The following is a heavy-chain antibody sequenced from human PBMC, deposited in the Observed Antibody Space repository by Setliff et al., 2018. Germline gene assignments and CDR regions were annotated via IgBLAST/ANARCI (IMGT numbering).Heavy chain of an antibody. V-gene: IGHV1-2*02. D-gene: IGHD3-22*01. CDR1: GGTFNTYG. CDR3: TWGPGGYFDF. J-gene: IGHJ4*02. Sequence: ASVKVSCKASGGTFNTYGITWVRQAPAQGLEWMGNINTYSGATNYAHKFQGRVTMTTDTSITTAYMELNSLTSDDTAVYFCTWGPGGYFDFWGQGTLVTVSS. CDR2: INTYSGAT.